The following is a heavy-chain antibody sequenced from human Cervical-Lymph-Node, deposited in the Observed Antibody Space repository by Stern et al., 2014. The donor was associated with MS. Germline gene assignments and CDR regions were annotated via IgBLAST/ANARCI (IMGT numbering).Heavy chain of an antibody. J-gene: IGHJ4*02. CDR1: GFTFSSYW. D-gene: IGHD1-1*01. CDR2: IKQDGSEK. CDR3: ARTGIGVWVFDY. Sequence: EVQLVESGGGLVQPGGSLRLSCAASGFTFSSYWLSWVRQAPGKGLEWGANIKQDGSEKYYVDSVKGRFTISRDNAKNSLYLQMNSLRAEDTAVYYCARTGIGVWVFDYWGQGTLVTVSS. V-gene: IGHV3-7*01.